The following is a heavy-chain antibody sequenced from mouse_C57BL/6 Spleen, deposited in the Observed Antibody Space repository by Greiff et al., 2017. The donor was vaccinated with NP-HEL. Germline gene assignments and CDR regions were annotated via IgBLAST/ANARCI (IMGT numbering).Heavy chain of an antibody. CDR1: GYTFTSYD. CDR3: AKPYYGEAMDY. D-gene: IGHD1-1*01. J-gene: IGHJ4*01. CDR2: IYPRAGST. V-gene: IGHV1-85*01. Sequence: QVQLQQSGPELVQPGASVKLSCKASGYTFTSYDINWVQQTPGQGLEWIGWIYPRAGSTKYIEKFKGKATLTVDTSSSTAYMELHRLTSEDSAVYVCAKPYYGEAMDYWGQGTSVTVSS.